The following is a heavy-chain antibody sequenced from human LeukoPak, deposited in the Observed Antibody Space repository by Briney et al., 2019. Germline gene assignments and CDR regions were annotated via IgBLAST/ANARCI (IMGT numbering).Heavy chain of an antibody. D-gene: IGHD5-18*01. Sequence: GGSLRLSCAASGFTFSSYEMNWVRQAPGKGLEWVSYISSSGSTIYYAGSVKGRFTISRDNAKNSLYLQMNSLRAEDTAVYYCARGYGYSYGYFRGSAFDIWGQGTMVTVSS. J-gene: IGHJ3*02. CDR1: GFTFSSYE. CDR3: ARGYGYSYGYFRGSAFDI. V-gene: IGHV3-48*03. CDR2: ISSSGSTI.